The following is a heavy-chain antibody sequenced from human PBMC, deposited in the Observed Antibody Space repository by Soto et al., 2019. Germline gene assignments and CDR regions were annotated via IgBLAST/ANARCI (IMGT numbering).Heavy chain of an antibody. V-gene: IGHV3-11*01. CDR1: GFTFSDYY. J-gene: IGHJ4*02. CDR3: ARSRKPSYYSGPYFDF. CDR2: ISGAGS. D-gene: IGHD3-10*01. Sequence: GGSLRLSCAASGFTFSDYYMSWMRQAPGKGLEWIAYISGAGSNYADSGQGRFTISRDNTKNSLYLQKNSLRDEDTAVYYCARSRKPSYYSGPYFDFWGQGALVTVSS.